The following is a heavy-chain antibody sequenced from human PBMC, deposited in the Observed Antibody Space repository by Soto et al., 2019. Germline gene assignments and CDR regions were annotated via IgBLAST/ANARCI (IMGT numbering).Heavy chain of an antibody. CDR2: IYPGDCDT. D-gene: IGHD4-17*01. Sequence: GESLKISCKGSGYSFTSYWIGWVRQMPGKVLEWVGIIYPGDCDTRYSQSFKGQVTISAAHSIRTDYLQWSSLKASDTAMYYCARHYSDYGDYYSYGMDVWGQGTTVTVSS. CDR3: ARHYSDYGDYYSYGMDV. J-gene: IGHJ6*02. V-gene: IGHV5-51*01. CDR1: GYSFTSYW.